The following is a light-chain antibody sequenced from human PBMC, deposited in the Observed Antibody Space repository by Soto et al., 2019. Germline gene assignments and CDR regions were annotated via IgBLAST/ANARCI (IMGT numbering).Light chain of an antibody. CDR3: QQYDNLTYT. CDR1: QDISNY. J-gene: IGKJ2*01. V-gene: IGKV1-33*01. CDR2: DAS. Sequence: DIQMTQSPSSLSASVGDRVTITCQASQDISNYLNWYQQKPGKAPKLLIYDASNLETGVPSRFSGSGSGTDFTFTISSLQPEASATYYCQQYDNLTYTFGQGTKLEIK.